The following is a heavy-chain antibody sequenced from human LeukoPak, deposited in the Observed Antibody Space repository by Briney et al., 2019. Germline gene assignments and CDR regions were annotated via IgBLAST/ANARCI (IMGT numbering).Heavy chain of an antibody. CDR2: SYSGGNA. Sequence: SETLSLTCTVSGASTSAFYWSWIRQSPWKRLKWIGYSYSGGNANYNPSLKSRVTITIDTSENQFSLRLTSVTAVDTAVYFCAHSKRGGGYYINAFAVWGQGALVTISS. CDR1: GASTSAFY. CDR3: AHSKRGGGYYINAFAV. D-gene: IGHD1-26*01. V-gene: IGHV4-59*01. J-gene: IGHJ3*01.